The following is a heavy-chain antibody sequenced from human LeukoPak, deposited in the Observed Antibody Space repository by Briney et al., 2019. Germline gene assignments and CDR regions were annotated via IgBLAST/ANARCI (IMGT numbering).Heavy chain of an antibody. CDR2: VHSSGST. CDR3: ARLTPGNYDILTGDPKVVFDY. J-gene: IGHJ4*02. CDR1: GGSISSFF. Sequence: SETLSLTCTVSGGSISSFFWSWIRQPPGKGLEWIGYVHSSGSTKYNPSLKSRLIISVDMSKNQFSLKLRSVSVADTAVYYCARLTPGNYDILTGDPKVVFDYWGQGALVTVSS. V-gene: IGHV4-59*01. D-gene: IGHD3-9*01.